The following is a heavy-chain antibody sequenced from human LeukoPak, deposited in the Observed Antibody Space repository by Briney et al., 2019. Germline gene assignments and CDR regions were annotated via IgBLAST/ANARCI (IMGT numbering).Heavy chain of an antibody. CDR1: GGTFSSYA. CDR3: ARDNVNKEMVMMDS. D-gene: IGHD5-24*01. J-gene: IGHJ4*02. CDR2: IIPVLGRA. V-gene: IGHV1-69*04. Sequence: ASVKVSCKASGGTFSSYAISWVRQAPGQGLGWMGRIIPVLGRANFAQKFQGRVTITADKSTGTAYMELSSLRYDDTAVYYCARDNVNKEMVMMDSWGQGTQVTVSS.